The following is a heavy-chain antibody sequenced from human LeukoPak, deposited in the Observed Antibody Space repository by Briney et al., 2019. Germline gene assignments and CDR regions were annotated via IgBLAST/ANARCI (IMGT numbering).Heavy chain of an antibody. CDR2: ISGSGGST. J-gene: IGHJ4*02. CDR1: GFTFGSYA. Sequence: GGSLRLSCAASGFTFGSYAMSWVRQAPGKGLEWVSAISGSGGSTYYADSVKGRFTISRDNSKNTLYLQMNSLRAEDTAVYYCARGRSSWYEFGYWGQGTLVTVSS. V-gene: IGHV3-23*01. CDR3: ARGRSSWYEFGY. D-gene: IGHD6-13*01.